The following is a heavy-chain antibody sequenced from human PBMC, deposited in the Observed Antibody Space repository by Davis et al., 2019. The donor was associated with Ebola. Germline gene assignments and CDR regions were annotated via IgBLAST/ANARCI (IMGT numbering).Heavy chain of an antibody. CDR1: GGSISSSSYY. Sequence: PSETLSLTCTVSGGSISSSSYYWGWIRQPPGKGLEWIGSIYYSGSTYYNPSLKSRVTISVDTSKNQFSLKLSSVTAADTAVYYCARLVMITFGGVHYGMDVWGQGTTVTVSS. J-gene: IGHJ6*02. D-gene: IGHD3-16*01. V-gene: IGHV4-39*01. CDR3: ARLVMITFGGVHYGMDV. CDR2: IYYSGST.